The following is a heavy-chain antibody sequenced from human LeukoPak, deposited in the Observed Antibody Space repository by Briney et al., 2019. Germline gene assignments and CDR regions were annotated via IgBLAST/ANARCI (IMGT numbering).Heavy chain of an antibody. V-gene: IGHV3-64D*06. J-gene: IGHJ6*02. D-gene: IGHD6-19*01. CDR2: ISDYGGST. CDR3: VNLGQWLVPDYYYGVDV. CDR1: GFTFSIYA. Sequence: GGSLRLSCSASGFTFSIYAMHWVRRAPGKGLEYVSGISDYGGSTYYADSVKGRFTISRDNSKNTLYLQMSSLTPEDTARYYCVNLGQWLVPDYYYGVDVWGQGTTVTVSS.